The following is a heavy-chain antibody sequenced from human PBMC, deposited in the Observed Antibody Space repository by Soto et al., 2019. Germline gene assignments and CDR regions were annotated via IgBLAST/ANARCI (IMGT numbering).Heavy chain of an antibody. D-gene: IGHD2-8*01. CDR3: ARGQLISY. CDR1: GGSFSGYY. CDR2: INHSGST. Sequence: QVQLQQWGAGLLKPSETLSLTCAVYGGSFSGYYWSWIRQPPGKGLEWIGEINHSGSTNYNPSLKSRVTISVDTSKSQFSLKLSSVTAADTAVYYCARGQLISYWGQGTLVTVSS. J-gene: IGHJ4*02. V-gene: IGHV4-34*01.